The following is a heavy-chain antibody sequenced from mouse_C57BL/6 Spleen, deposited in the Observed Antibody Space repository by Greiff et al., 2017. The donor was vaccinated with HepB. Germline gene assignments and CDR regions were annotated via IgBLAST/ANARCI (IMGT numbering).Heavy chain of an antibody. V-gene: IGHV1-39*01. J-gene: IGHJ1*03. CDR3: ARSRYYGSSWYFDV. D-gene: IGHD1-1*01. CDR2: INPNYGTT. Sequence: EVQLQQSGPELVKPGASVKISCKASGYSFTDYNMNWVKQSNGKSLEWIGVINPNYGTTSYNQKFKGKATLTVDQSSSTAYMQLNSLTYEDSAVYYCARSRYYGSSWYFDVWGTGTTVTVSS. CDR1: GYSFTDYN.